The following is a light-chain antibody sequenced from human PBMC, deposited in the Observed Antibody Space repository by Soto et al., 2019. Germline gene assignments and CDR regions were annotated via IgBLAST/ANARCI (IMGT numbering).Light chain of an antibody. CDR3: QQLNSYPIT. CDR1: QDIRTD. V-gene: IGKV1-6*01. J-gene: IGKJ5*01. Sequence: AIQMTQSPSSLSASVGDRVTITCRASQDIRTDVAWYQQKPGKAPKLLIYAASSLQSGVSSRFSGSGSGTDFTLTISSLQPEDFATYYCQQLNSYPITFGQGTRLEIK. CDR2: AAS.